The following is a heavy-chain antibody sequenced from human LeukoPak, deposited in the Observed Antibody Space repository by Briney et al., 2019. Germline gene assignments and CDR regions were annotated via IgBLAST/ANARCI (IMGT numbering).Heavy chain of an antibody. D-gene: IGHD3-22*01. CDR3: AKDRKGSSGYYPFDY. V-gene: IGHV3-23*01. CDR1: GFTFSSYA. CDR2: ISGSGGST. J-gene: IGHJ4*02. Sequence: GGSLRLSCAASGFTFSSYAMSWVRQAPGKGLEWVSAISGSGGSTYYADSVKGRFTISRDNSKNTLYLQMNSLRAEDTAVYYCAKDRKGSSGYYPFDYWGQGTLVTVSS.